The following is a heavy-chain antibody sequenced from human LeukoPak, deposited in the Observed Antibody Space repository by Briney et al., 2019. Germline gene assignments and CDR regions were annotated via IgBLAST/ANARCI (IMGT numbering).Heavy chain of an antibody. CDR3: TSSPRDPYHDAFDI. D-gene: IGHD5-24*01. Sequence: GGALEIFWKGSGYTFTTYWNARGRQMPGEGLEWRGIIYPGDSETRYSPSFQGQVTISADKSITTANLQWGRAKASDTGMKYWTSSPRDPYHDAFDIWGQGTMVTVFS. V-gene: IGHV5-51*01. J-gene: IGHJ3*02. CDR1: GYTFTTYW. CDR2: IYPGDSET.